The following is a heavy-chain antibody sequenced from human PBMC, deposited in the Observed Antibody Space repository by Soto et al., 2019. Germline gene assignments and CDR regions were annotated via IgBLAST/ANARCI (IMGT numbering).Heavy chain of an antibody. CDR1: GFTFSGYA. CDR2: ISSSGYST. V-gene: IGHV3-23*01. D-gene: IGHD2-21*02. Sequence: GGSLGPSCAASGFTFSGYAMSWVRQAPGKGLEWVSAISSSGYSTYYADSVKGRFTISRDNSKNTMYLQMNNLRAEDTAVYYCAKGSVVVSAKFDSWGQGTLVTVSS. J-gene: IGHJ4*02. CDR3: AKGSVVVSAKFDS.